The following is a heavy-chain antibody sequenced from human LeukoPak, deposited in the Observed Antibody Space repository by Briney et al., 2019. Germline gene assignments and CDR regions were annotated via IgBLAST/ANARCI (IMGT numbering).Heavy chain of an antibody. D-gene: IGHD3-10*01. CDR1: GGTFSSYA. CDR2: IIPIFGTA. Sequence: ASVKVSCKASGGTFSSYAISWVRQAPGQGLEWMGGIIPIFGTANYAQKFQGRVTITADESTSTAYMELSSLRSEDTAVYYCARKGALWFGELFLYMDVWGKGTTVTVSS. J-gene: IGHJ6*03. CDR3: ARKGALWFGELFLYMDV. V-gene: IGHV1-69*13.